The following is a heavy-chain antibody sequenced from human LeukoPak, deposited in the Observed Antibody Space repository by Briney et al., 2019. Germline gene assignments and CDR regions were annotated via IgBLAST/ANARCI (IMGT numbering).Heavy chain of an antibody. D-gene: IGHD3-3*01. V-gene: IGHV1-69*13. J-gene: IGHJ5*02. Sequence: ASVKVSCKASGGTFSSYAISWVRQAPGQGLEWMGGIIPIFGTANYAQKFQGGVTITADESTSTAYMELSSLRSEDTAVYYCARDRELLYRYENWFDPWGQGTLDTVSS. CDR1: GGTFSSYA. CDR2: IIPIFGTA. CDR3: ARDRELLYRYENWFDP.